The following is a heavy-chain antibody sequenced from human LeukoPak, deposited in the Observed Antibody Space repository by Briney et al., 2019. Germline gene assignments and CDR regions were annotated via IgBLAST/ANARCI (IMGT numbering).Heavy chain of an antibody. V-gene: IGHV1-69*13. CDR2: IIPIFGTA. D-gene: IGHD1-26*01. CDR1: GGTFSSYA. Sequence: SVKVSCKASGGTFSSYAISWVRQAPGQGLEWMGGIIPIFGTANYAQKFQGRVTITADESTSTAYMELSSLRSEDTAVYYCARAAAGATSEFDYWAREPWSPSPQ. J-gene: IGHJ4*02. CDR3: ARAAAGATSEFDY.